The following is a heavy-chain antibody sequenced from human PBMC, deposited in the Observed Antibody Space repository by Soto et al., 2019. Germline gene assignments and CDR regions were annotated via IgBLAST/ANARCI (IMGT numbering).Heavy chain of an antibody. J-gene: IGHJ4*02. CDR1: GYTFTSYY. Sequence: QVQLVQSGAEVKKPGASVKVSCKASGYTFTSYYMYWVRQAPGQGLEWMGTINPSGGGTAYAQKFQGRVTRTTDTSSSTVYMESSSLRSEDKAVYYCARGGYIWNDAISDYWGQGTLVTVSS. CDR2: INPSGGGT. V-gene: IGHV1-46*03. D-gene: IGHD1-1*01. CDR3: ARGGYIWNDAISDY.